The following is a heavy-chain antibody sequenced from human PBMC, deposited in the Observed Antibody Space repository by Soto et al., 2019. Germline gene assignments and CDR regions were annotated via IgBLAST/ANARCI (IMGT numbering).Heavy chain of an antibody. CDR3: TTDQEAWNDASNWFDP. CDR1: GFTFSNAW. V-gene: IGHV3-15*01. Sequence: PGGSLRLSCAASGFTFSNAWMSWVRQAPGKGLEWVGRIKSKTDGGTTDYAAPVKGRFTISRDDSTNTLYLQMNSLKTEDTAVYYCTTDQEAWNDASNWFDPWGQGTLVTVSS. CDR2: IKSKTDGGTT. D-gene: IGHD1-1*01. J-gene: IGHJ5*02.